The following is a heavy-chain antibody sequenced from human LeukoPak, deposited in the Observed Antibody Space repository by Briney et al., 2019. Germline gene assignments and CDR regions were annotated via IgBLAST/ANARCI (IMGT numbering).Heavy chain of an antibody. D-gene: IGHD3-3*01. CDR1: GGSISSYY. V-gene: IGHV4-59*01. CDR3: ARGPSYYDFWSGYHYPFDY. J-gene: IGHJ4*02. CDR2: IYYSGST. Sequence: SETLSLTCTVSGGSISSYYWSWIRQPPGKGLEWIGYIYYSGSTNYNPSLKSRVTISVDTSKNQFSLKLSSVTAADTAVYYCARGPSYYDFWSGYHYPFDYWGQGTLVTVSS.